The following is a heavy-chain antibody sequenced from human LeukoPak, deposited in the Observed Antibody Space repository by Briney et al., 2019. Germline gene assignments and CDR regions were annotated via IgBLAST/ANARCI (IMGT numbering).Heavy chain of an antibody. CDR2: ISGSGGST. Sequence: PGGSLRLSCAASGFTFSSYGMSWVRQAPGKGLEWVSAISGSGGSTYYADSVKGRFTISRDNSKNTLYLQMNSLRAEDTAVYYCARDRRSYSSGWYLDYGFDYWGQGTLVTVSS. J-gene: IGHJ4*02. D-gene: IGHD6-19*01. CDR3: ARDRRSYSSGWYLDYGFDY. CDR1: GFTFSSYG. V-gene: IGHV3-23*01.